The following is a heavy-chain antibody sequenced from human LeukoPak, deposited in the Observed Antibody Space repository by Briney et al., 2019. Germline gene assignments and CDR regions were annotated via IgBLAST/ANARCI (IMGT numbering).Heavy chain of an antibody. J-gene: IGHJ4*02. V-gene: IGHV3-7*01. CDR2: INQDSSEK. Sequence: GGSLGLSCVASGITFRNYWMSWVRQAPGKGLEWVANINQDSSEKYYVDSVKGRFTLSRDNAKNSLCLQLNTLRPEDTDEYYCVQGWRDNWGQGTLVTVSS. CDR1: GITFRNYW. D-gene: IGHD2-15*01. CDR3: VQGWRDN.